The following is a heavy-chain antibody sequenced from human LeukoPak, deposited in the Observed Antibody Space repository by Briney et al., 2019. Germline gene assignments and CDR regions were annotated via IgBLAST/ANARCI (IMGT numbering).Heavy chain of an antibody. CDR1: GGSFSGYY. CDR2: INHSGST. V-gene: IGHV4-34*01. CDR3: ARYCSSTSCDGVLDY. J-gene: IGHJ4*02. Sequence: SETLSLTCAVYGGSFSGYYWSWIRQPPGKGLEWIGEINHSGSTNYNPSLKSRVTISVDTSKNQFSLKLSSVTAADTAVYYCARYCSSTSCDGVLDYWGQGTLVTVSS. D-gene: IGHD2-2*01.